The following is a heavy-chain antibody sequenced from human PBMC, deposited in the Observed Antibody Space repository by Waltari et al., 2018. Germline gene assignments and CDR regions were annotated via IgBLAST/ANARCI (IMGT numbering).Heavy chain of an antibody. CDR3: ANHRPGGLGMEV. D-gene: IGHD2-15*01. CDR2: IKTDGSGT. J-gene: IGHJ6*02. CDR1: GFPFSNFF. V-gene: IGHV3-74*03. Sequence: EGPPVESGGDLVQPGGSLRLSCAASGFPFSNFFMHWVRQAPGKGLEWVSRIKTDGSGTTYADSVQGRFTISRDNAKNTLYLQMNSLRAEDSAIYYCANHRPGGLGMEVWGPGTTVTVSS.